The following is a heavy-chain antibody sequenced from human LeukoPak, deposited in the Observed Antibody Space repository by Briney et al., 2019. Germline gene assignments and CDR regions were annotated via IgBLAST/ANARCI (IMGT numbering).Heavy chain of an antibody. Sequence: GASVKVSCKASGYTFTSYGISWVRQAPGQGLEWMGWISAYNGNTNYAQKLQGRVTMTTDTSTSTAYMELRSLRSDDTAVYYCARATANWVSYWYFDLWGRGTLVTVSS. CDR3: ARATANWVSYWYFDL. CDR1: GYTFTSYG. D-gene: IGHD7-27*01. CDR2: ISAYNGNT. V-gene: IGHV1-18*01. J-gene: IGHJ2*01.